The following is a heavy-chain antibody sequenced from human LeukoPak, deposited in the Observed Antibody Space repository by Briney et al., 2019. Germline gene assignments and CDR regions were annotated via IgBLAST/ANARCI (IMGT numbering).Heavy chain of an antibody. V-gene: IGHV1-46*01. D-gene: IGHD3-22*01. CDR2: INPSGGST. J-gene: IGHJ3*01. Sequence: SSVNVSCKASGYTFTSYYMYWVRQAPGQGLEWMGIINPSGGSTSYAQKFQGRVTMTRDMSTSTVYMELSSLRSEDTAVYYCANSPIYYYDSSGYCYKWGQGTMVTVSS. CDR3: ANSPIYYYDSSGYCYK. CDR1: GYTFTSYY.